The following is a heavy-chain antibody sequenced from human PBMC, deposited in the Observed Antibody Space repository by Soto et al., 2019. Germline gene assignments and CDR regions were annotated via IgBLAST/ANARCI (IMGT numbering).Heavy chain of an antibody. CDR3: ARDPLYDSSEEPNAFDI. Sequence: GGSLRLSCAASGFTFSSYSMNWVRQAPGKGLEWVSYISSSSSTIYYADSVKGRFTISRDNAKNSLYLQMNSLRDEDTAVYYCARDPLYDSSEEPNAFDIWGQGTMVTVSS. CDR1: GFTFSSYS. CDR2: ISSSSSTI. V-gene: IGHV3-48*02. D-gene: IGHD3-22*01. J-gene: IGHJ3*02.